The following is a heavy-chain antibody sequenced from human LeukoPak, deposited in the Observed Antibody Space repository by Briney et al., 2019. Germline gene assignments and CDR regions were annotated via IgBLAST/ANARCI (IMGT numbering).Heavy chain of an antibody. CDR1: GYTFTSYG. J-gene: IGHJ3*02. D-gene: IGHD6-19*01. CDR2: ISPYNGNT. CDR3: ARDRLQWLVDAFDI. V-gene: IGHV1-18*01. Sequence: ASVKVSCKASGYTFTSYGISWVRQAPGQGLEWMGWISPYNGNTNYAQKLQGRVTMTTDTSTSTAYMELRSLRSDDTAVYYCARDRLQWLVDAFDIWGQGTMVTVSS.